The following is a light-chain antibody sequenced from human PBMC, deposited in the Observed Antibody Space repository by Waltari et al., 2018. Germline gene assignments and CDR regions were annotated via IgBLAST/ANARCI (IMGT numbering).Light chain of an antibody. Sequence: EVVLKQSPGTLSLSPGERATLFCRASQRVSSNFLAWFQQKPGQAPRLLMYGASSRASGIPGRFSGSWSETDFTLTISRLESEDVAVYYLQQYGTSPQTFGQGTKVEI. V-gene: IGKV3-20*01. CDR2: GAS. J-gene: IGKJ1*01. CDR3: QQYGTSPQT. CDR1: QRVSSNF.